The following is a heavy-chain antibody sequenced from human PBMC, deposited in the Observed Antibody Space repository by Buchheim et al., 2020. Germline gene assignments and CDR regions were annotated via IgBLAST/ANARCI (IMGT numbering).Heavy chain of an antibody. Sequence: QVQLVESGGGVVQPGRSLRLSCAASGFTFSNYALHWVRQAPGKGLEWVAFISYDGSNKYYADSVKGRFTISRDNSKNTLYLQMNSLRAEDTAFYYCAGQWPVKRNSYYFDFWGQGTL. J-gene: IGHJ4*02. CDR2: ISYDGSNK. D-gene: IGHD6-19*01. V-gene: IGHV3-30-3*01. CDR3: AGQWPVKRNSYYFDF. CDR1: GFTFSNYA.